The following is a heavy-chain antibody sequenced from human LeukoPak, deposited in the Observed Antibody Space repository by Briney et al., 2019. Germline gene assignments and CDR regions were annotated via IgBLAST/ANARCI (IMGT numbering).Heavy chain of an antibody. V-gene: IGHV1-46*01. J-gene: IGHJ4*02. D-gene: IGHD2-21*02. CDR2: INPSGGST. CDR3: ARDPVGGDGDYPYYDY. Sequence: GASVKVSRKASGYTFTSYYMHWVRQAPGQGLEWMGIINPSGGSTSYAQKFQGRVTMTRDTSTSTVYMELSSLRSEDTAVYYCARDPVGGDGDYPYYDYWGQGTLVTVSS. CDR1: GYTFTSYY.